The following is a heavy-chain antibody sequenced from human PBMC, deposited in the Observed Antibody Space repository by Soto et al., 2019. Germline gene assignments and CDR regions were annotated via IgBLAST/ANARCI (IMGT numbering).Heavy chain of an antibody. CDR3: ARAAGSGLTDF. Sequence: DTLSLTCSVSGGSISNYYWGWIRQPPGRGLEWIGFIYYNSGNTNYNPSVKSRVTISLDTSKNQYSLKLNAMAPADTAVCYCARAAGSGLTDFWGQGTLVTVSS. CDR2: IYYNSGNT. J-gene: IGHJ4*02. D-gene: IGHD3-10*01. V-gene: IGHV4-59*07. CDR1: GGSISNYY.